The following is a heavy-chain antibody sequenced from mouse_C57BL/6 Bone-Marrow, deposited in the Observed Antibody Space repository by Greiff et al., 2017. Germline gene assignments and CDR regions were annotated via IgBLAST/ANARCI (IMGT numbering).Heavy chain of an antibody. CDR1: GYTFTNYW. Sequence: QVQLQQPGAELVKPGASVKLSCKASGYTFTNYWMHWVKQRPGQGLEWIGMLHPNGGSPEYNEKFKSEATLSVDKSSRTAYMELSRLTSEDSAVYYCARYYDDDDFTMDYWGQGTAVTVSA. CDR2: LHPNGGSP. J-gene: IGHJ4*01. D-gene: IGHD2-4*01. CDR3: ARYYDDDDFTMDY. V-gene: IGHV1-64*01.